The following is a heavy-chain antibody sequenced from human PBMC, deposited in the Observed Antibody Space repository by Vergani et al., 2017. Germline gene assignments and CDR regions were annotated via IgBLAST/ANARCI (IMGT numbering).Heavy chain of an antibody. Sequence: QVQLVQSGAEVKKPGASVKVSCKASGYTFTSYDINWVRQATGQGLEWMGWMNPNSGNTGYAQKFQGRVTMTRNTSISTAYMELSSLRSEDTAVYYCARGIHCGGDCYSNDAVDIWGQGTMVTVSS. D-gene: IGHD2-21*02. V-gene: IGHV1-8*01. J-gene: IGHJ3*02. CDR3: ARGIHCGGDCYSNDAVDI. CDR2: MNPNSGNT. CDR1: GYTFTSYD.